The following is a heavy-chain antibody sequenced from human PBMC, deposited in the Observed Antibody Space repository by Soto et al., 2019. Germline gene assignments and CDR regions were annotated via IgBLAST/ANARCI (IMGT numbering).Heavy chain of an antibody. CDR1: SSSIRSSNW. V-gene: IGHV4-4*02. J-gene: IGHJ4*02. Sequence: PSETLSLTCAVASSSIRSSNWWSRVRQPPGKGLEWIGEINHSGSTNYNPSLKSRVIISVDTSKNQFSLKLSSVTAADTAVYYCARGKNYDFWSGYRSYFDYWGQGTLVTVSS. D-gene: IGHD3-3*01. CDR3: ARGKNYDFWSGYRSYFDY. CDR2: INHSGST.